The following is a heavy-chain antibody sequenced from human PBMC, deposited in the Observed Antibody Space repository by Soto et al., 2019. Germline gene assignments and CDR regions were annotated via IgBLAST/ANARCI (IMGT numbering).Heavy chain of an antibody. CDR1: GFTFSSYA. CDR3: AKGRRAAAAGLDY. D-gene: IGHD6-13*01. V-gene: IGHV3-23*01. J-gene: IGHJ4*02. CDR2: ISSSGGST. Sequence: GGSLRLSCAACGFTFSSYAMSWVRQPPGKGLEWVSAISSSGGSTYYPDSVKGRFTISRDNSKNTLFLQMNSLRAEDTAVYSCAKGRRAAAAGLDYWGQGTLVTVSS.